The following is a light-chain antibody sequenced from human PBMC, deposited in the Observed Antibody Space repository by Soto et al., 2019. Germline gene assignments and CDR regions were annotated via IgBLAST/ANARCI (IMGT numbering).Light chain of an antibody. CDR2: AVS. Sequence: EIVLTQSPGTLSLSPGERATLSCRASQSVTSNFLAWYQQKPGQAPRLLIHAVSRRATGIPDRFSGIGSGTDFTLTISRLEPEDFAVYYCQRYGSAPWTFGQGTKVEIK. V-gene: IGKV3-20*01. J-gene: IGKJ1*01. CDR1: QSVTSNF. CDR3: QRYGSAPWT.